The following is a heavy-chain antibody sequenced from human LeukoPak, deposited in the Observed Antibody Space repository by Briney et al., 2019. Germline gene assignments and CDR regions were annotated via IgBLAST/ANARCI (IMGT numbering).Heavy chain of an antibody. J-gene: IGHJ6*03. Sequence: PSETLSLTCTVSGGSVSSGSYYWSWIRQPPGKGLEWIGYMYYSGSTNYNPSLKSRVIISVDTSKNQFSLKLSSVTAADTAVYYCARRSSEGYYYYYMDVWGKGTTVTVSS. CDR2: MYYSGST. CDR3: ARRSSEGYYYYYMDV. CDR1: GGSVSSGSYY. D-gene: IGHD3-10*01. V-gene: IGHV4-61*01.